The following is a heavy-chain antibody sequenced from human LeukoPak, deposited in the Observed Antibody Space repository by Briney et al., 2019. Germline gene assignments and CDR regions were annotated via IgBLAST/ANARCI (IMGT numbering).Heavy chain of an antibody. CDR1: GFTFSGYW. D-gene: IGHD1-26*01. V-gene: IGHV3-74*01. Sequence: GGSLRLSCAASGFTFSGYWMHWVRQAPGKGLAWVSVIRSDGSITTYADSVKGRFTISRDTAKNTLYQQMNSLRAEDTAVYYCARDGRSGNFDKWGQGTLVSVSS. CDR3: ARDGRSGNFDK. J-gene: IGHJ4*02. CDR2: IRSDGSIT.